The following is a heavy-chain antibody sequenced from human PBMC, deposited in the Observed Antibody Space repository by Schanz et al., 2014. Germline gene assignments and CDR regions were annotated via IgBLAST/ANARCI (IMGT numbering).Heavy chain of an antibody. CDR1: GFSVGNKY. J-gene: IGHJ5*02. CDR3: ARGRVLES. V-gene: IGHV3-66*01. Sequence: EVQLVESGGGLVKPGGSLRLSCAASGFSVGNKYMNWVRQAPGKGLEWVSFIYIGGNTYYADSVKGRFTISRDNAKNSLFLHMNSLRAEDTAVYYCARGRVLESWGQGTLVTVSS. D-gene: IGHD1-1*01. CDR2: IYIGGNT.